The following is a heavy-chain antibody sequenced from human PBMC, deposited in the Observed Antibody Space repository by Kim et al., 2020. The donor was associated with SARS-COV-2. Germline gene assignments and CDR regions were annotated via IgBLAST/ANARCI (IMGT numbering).Heavy chain of an antibody. V-gene: IGHV5-51*01. CDR2: IHPGDPET. D-gene: IGHD3-16*01. J-gene: IGHJ4*02. CDR1: GYTFTTSW. Sequence: GESLKISCKTSGYTFTTSWIGWVRQMPGKGLEYMGMIHPGDPETRYSPSFQGHVTISADKSTTTAYLQWNSLKASDTAMYYCAHLGAVVEPTHVDYWGQGTRVTVSS. CDR3: AHLGAVVEPTHVDY.